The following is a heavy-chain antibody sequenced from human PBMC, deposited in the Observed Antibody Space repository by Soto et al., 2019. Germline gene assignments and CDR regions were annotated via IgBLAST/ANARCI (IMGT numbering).Heavy chain of an antibody. D-gene: IGHD2-21*02. CDR2: INQSGSA. J-gene: IGHJ5*02. Sequence: QVQLQQWGAGLLKASETLSLTCAVYGGSFSGHYWSWIRQPPGKGLEWIGEINQSGSANYNPSLTRRVTISVDPPTPPLSLKRNSVTAAATAVYYCARRRRGVTPAHNWFDPWGQGTLVTVSS. CDR1: GGSFSGHY. V-gene: IGHV4-34*01. CDR3: ARRRRGVTPAHNWFDP.